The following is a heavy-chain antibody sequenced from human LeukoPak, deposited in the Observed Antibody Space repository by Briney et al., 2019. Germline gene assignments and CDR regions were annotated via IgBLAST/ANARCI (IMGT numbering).Heavy chain of an antibody. D-gene: IGHD5-24*01. V-gene: IGHV3-33*01. J-gene: IGHJ4*02. CDR2: IRYDGSQK. CDR3: ARGGSTISDY. Sequence: GGSLRLSCAASGFTFSSYGMFWVRQAPGKGLEWVGVIRYDGSQKHYADSVKGRFTISRDNAKNSLYLQMNSLRAEDTAVYYCARGGSTISDYWGQGALVTVSS. CDR1: GFTFSSYG.